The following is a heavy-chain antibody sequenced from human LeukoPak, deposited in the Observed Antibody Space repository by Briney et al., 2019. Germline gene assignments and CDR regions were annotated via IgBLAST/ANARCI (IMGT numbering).Heavy chain of an antibody. D-gene: IGHD3-10*02. CDR3: ARDFGLVDVLGAFDI. V-gene: IGHV3-30*04. CDR1: GFTLSNYA. CDR2: ISYDGSNK. J-gene: IGHJ3*02. Sequence: QPGGSLRLSCAASGFTLSNYAMHWVRQAPGKGLEWVAVISYDGSNKYYADSVKGRFTISRDNSKNTLYLQMNSLGAEDTAVYYCARDFGLVDVLGAFDIWGQGTMVTVSS.